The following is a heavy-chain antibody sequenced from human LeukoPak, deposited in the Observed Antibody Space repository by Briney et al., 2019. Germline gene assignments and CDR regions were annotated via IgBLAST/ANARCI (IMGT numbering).Heavy chain of an antibody. Sequence: PGGSLRLSCAVSGFTFNSYAMSWVRQAPGKGLEWVSAISDNGYDTFYADSVKGRFTISRDNSKNAVYLQMNSLKTEDTALYYCTRPDDYGDYWGQGTLVTVSS. J-gene: IGHJ4*02. CDR2: ISDNGYDT. D-gene: IGHD1-14*01. CDR1: GFTFNSYA. V-gene: IGHV3-23*01. CDR3: TRPDDYGDY.